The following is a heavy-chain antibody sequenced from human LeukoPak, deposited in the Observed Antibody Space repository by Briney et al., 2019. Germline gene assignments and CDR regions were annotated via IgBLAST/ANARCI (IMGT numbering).Heavy chain of an antibody. Sequence: PPETLSLTCTVSGGSISSSSYYWGWIRQPPGKGLEWIGSIYYSGSTYYNPSLKSRVTISVDTSKNQFSLKLSSVTAADTAVYYCTRDSSINWGLFDYWGQGAPVTVSS. V-gene: IGHV4-39*07. J-gene: IGHJ4*02. D-gene: IGHD7-27*01. CDR2: IYYSGST. CDR3: TRDSSINWGLFDY. CDR1: GGSISSSSYY.